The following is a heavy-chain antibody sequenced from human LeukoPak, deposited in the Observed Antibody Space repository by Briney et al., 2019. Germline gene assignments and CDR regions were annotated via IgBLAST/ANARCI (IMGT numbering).Heavy chain of an antibody. CDR3: ARDMRYGSGSPHWFDP. V-gene: IGHV1-18*01. Sequence: VASVKVSCKASGGTFSSYAISWVRQAPGQGLEWMGWISAYNGNTNYAQKLQGRVTMTTDTSTSTAYMELRSLRSDDTAVYYCARDMRYGSGSPHWFDPWGQGTLVTVSS. J-gene: IGHJ5*02. CDR2: ISAYNGNT. D-gene: IGHD3-10*01. CDR1: GGTFSSYA.